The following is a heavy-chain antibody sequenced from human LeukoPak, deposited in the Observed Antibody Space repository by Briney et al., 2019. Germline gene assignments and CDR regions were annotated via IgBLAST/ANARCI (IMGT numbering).Heavy chain of an antibody. CDR3: ATRRFGELTY. D-gene: IGHD3-10*01. J-gene: IGHJ4*02. CDR2: LYHGGST. CDR1: GFTFSSYG. Sequence: GGSLRLSCAASGFTFSSYGMHWVRQAPGKGLEWVSILYHGGSTYYADSVKGRFSISRDTSKNTLYLQMNSLRVEDTAVYYCATRRFGELTYWGQGTLVTVSS. V-gene: IGHV3-66*01.